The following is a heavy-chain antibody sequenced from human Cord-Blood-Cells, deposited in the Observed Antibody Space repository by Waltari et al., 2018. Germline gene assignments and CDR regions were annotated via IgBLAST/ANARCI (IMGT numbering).Heavy chain of an antibody. V-gene: IGHV3-9*01. Sequence: EVQLVESGGGLVQHGRSLRLSCAASGLTFDDYELHWVLQAPGKGLVWVSGIRWNSGSIGYADSVKVRFTISRDNAKNSLYLQMNSLRAEDTALYYCATEIKYSSSSGFDYWGQGTLVTVSS. J-gene: IGHJ4*02. D-gene: IGHD6-6*01. CDR3: ATEIKYSSSSGFDY. CDR2: IRWNSGSI. CDR1: GLTFDDYE.